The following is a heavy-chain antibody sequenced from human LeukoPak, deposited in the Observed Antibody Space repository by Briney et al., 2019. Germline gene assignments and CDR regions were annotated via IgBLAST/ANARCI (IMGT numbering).Heavy chain of an antibody. J-gene: IGHJ4*02. D-gene: IGHD3-16*01. V-gene: IGHV3-21*01. CDR2: ISSSSYI. Sequence: PGGSLRLSCAASGFTFSIYSMTWVRHAPGKGLEWVSSISSSSYIYYADSVNGRFTISRHNAKNSLYLQMNSLSAEDTAVYYCARDFSWYGGLDFWGQGTLVTVSS. CDR3: ARDFSWYGGLDF. CDR1: GFTFSIYS.